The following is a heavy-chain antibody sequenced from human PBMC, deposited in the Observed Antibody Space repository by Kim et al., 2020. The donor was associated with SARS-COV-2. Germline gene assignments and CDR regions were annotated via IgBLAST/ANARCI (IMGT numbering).Heavy chain of an antibody. CDR3: ASMYSSSWYAAYNWFDH. J-gene: IGHJ5*02. CDR1: GDRVSSNSAA. CDR2: TYYRSKWYN. V-gene: IGHV6-1*01. Sequence: SQTLSLTCAISGDRVSSNSAALNWIRQSPSRGLEWLGRTYYRSKWYNDHAVSVKSRITINPDTSKNQFSLQLNSVTPEDTAVYYCASMYSSSWYAAYNWFDHWGQGTLGTVSS. D-gene: IGHD6-13*01.